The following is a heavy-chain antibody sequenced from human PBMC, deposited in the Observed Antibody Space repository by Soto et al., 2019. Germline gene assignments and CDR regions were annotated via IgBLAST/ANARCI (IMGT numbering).Heavy chain of an antibody. CDR2: IRSKTYGGTT. D-gene: IGHD1-1*01. CDR3: TTSAVSQLWYNFEF. J-gene: IGHJ4*02. V-gene: IGHV3-49*05. CDR1: EITFSDYG. Sequence: EVRLVESGGGSVKPGRSLTQSCTASEITFSDYGMSWFRQAPGKGLEWVAFIRSKTYGGTTEYAASVKGRFLLSRDDSNNIPYLQMHSLKIEDTGVYYCTTSAVSQLWYNFEFWGRGTQVTVS.